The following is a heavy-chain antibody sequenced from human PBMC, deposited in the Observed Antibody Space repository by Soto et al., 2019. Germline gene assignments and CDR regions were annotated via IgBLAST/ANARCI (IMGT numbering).Heavy chain of an antibody. Sequence: PGGSLRLSCAASGFTFSSYGMYWVRQAPGKGLEWVAVIWYDGSNKYYADSVKGRFTISRDNSKNTQFLQMNSLRAADTALYYCARYGPHYGMDVWGQGTTVTVSS. D-gene: IGHD3-10*01. CDR1: GFTFSSYG. CDR3: ARYGPHYGMDV. V-gene: IGHV3-33*01. J-gene: IGHJ6*02. CDR2: IWYDGSNK.